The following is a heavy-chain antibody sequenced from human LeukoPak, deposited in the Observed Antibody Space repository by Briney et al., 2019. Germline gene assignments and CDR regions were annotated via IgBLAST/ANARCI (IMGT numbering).Heavy chain of an antibody. CDR1: GGSFSGYY. CDR2: INHSGST. D-gene: IGHD3-3*01. CDR3: ARALGYYDFWSGYYGTPPAGFDY. J-gene: IGHJ4*02. V-gene: IGHV4-34*01. Sequence: PSETLSLTCAVYGGSFSGYYWSWIRRPPGKGLEWIGEINHSGSTNYNPSLKSRVTISVDTSKNQFSLKLSSVTAADTAVYYCARALGYYDFWSGYYGTPPAGFDYWGQGTLVTVSS.